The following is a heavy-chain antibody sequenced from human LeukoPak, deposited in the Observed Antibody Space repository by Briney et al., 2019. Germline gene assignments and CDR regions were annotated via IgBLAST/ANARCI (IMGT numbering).Heavy chain of an antibody. CDR2: IYYSGTT. V-gene: IGHV4-39*07. CDR1: GASISTIISY. Sequence: SQTLSLTCTVSGASISTIISYWGWIRQTPGKGLEWIGSIYYSGTTYYNPSLESRVTISIDTSKNQFSVKLTSVTAADTAVYYCARDQGAVAGIDPWGQGTLVTVSS. CDR3: ARDQGAVAGIDP. D-gene: IGHD6-19*01. J-gene: IGHJ5*02.